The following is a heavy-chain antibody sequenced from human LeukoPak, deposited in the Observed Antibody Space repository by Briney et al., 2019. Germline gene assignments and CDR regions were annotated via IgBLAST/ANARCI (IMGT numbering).Heavy chain of an antibody. D-gene: IGHD5-12*01. CDR3: ARDHGDSSGYEGPVRVLKVYLKGLVY. V-gene: IGHV3-30*04. CDR1: GFTFSSYA. J-gene: IGHJ4*02. CDR2: ISYDGSNN. Sequence: PGGSLRLPWAASGFTFSSYAMHWVRQAPGKGLEWVAVISYDGSNNYYADSVKGRFTISRDNSKNPLYLQMNRLRAEDTAVYYCARDHGDSSGYEGPVRVLKVYLKGLVYWGQATLVIVSS.